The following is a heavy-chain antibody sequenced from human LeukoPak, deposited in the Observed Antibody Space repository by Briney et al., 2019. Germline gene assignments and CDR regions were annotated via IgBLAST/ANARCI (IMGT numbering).Heavy chain of an antibody. V-gene: IGHV3-48*01. D-gene: IGHD6-19*01. Sequence: PGRSLRLSCAASGFTFSSYNMNWVRQAPGKGLEWVSYISSSGSTIHYEASVMGRFTISRGNAKNSLYLQMNSLRVEDTAVYYCARSILVAGFDYWGQGTLVTVSS. CDR2: ISSSGSTI. CDR1: GFTFSSYN. CDR3: ARSILVAGFDY. J-gene: IGHJ4*02.